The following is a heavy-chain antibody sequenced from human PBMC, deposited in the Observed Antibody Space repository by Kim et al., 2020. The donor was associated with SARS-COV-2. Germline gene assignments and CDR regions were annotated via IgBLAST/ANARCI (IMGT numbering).Heavy chain of an antibody. Sequence: SETLSLTCNVFGGSISSSSYFWGWIRQPPGKGLEWIGSIYYSGSSYYNPSLKSRVTIPVNTSKNQFSLELTSVTAADTAVYYCAAGFGELWFYYGMDVWCQGTTVTVS. J-gene: IGHJ6*02. CDR1: GGSISSSSYF. V-gene: IGHV4-39*01. CDR2: IYYSGSS. CDR3: AAGFGELWFYYGMDV. D-gene: IGHD3-10*01.